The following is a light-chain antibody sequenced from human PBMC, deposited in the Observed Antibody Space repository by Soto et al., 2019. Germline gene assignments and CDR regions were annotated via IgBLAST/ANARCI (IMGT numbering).Light chain of an antibody. V-gene: IGKV3-20*01. CDR1: HSVRRN. Sequence: EIMMTKTPATLSVSPGERAALSCRASHSVRRNLAWYQQKPGQAPRLVIYGASSRATGIPDRFSGSGSGADFTLTISRLQPEDFAVYYCQQYGWSWITFGQGTRLEI. CDR2: GAS. CDR3: QQYGWSWIT. J-gene: IGKJ5*01.